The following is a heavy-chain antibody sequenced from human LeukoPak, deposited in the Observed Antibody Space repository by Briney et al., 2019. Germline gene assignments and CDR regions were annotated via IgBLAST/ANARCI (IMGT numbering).Heavy chain of an antibody. CDR3: ARDIDYYDSSGSFDY. V-gene: IGHV3-30*01. D-gene: IGHD3-22*01. CDR1: GFTFSSYA. CDR2: ISYDGSNK. Sequence: GGSLRLSCAASGFTFSSYAMHWVRQAPGKGLEWVAVISYDGSNKYYADSVKGRFTISRDNSKNTLYLQINSLRAEDTAVYYCARDIDYYDSSGSFDYWGQGTLVTVSS. J-gene: IGHJ4*02.